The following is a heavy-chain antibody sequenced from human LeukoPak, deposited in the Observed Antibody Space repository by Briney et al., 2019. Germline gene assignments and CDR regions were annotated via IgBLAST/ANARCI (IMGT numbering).Heavy chain of an antibody. CDR3: ARDAGGRSGSYYYDALDI. CDR1: GFSVSGYW. V-gene: IGHV3-7*01. J-gene: IGHJ3*02. D-gene: IGHD3-10*01. Sequence: PGGSLRLACAASGFSVSGYWMTWVRQAPGKGLEWVANIREDGNEKNYMDSVKGRLTISRDNAKNSVFLQMNSLRVEDTAVYYCARDAGGRSGSYYYDALDIWGQGTMVTVS. CDR2: IREDGNEK.